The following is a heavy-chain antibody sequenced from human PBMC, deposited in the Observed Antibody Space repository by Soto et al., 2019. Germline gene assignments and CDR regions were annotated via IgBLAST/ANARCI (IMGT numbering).Heavy chain of an antibody. CDR1: GGAFTNDI. V-gene: IGHV1-69*08. CDR2: IIPLLDIT. Sequence: QVQLVQSGAEVKKPGSSVKVSCKASGGAFTNDIITWVRQAPGQGLEWMGRIIPLLDITNYAQKFQGRVMISADNSTSTAYMELNSLISEDTAVYYCARDSPIGSTFSGYDAIDYWGQGTLVTVSS. J-gene: IGHJ4*02. D-gene: IGHD5-12*01. CDR3: ARDSPIGSTFSGYDAIDY.